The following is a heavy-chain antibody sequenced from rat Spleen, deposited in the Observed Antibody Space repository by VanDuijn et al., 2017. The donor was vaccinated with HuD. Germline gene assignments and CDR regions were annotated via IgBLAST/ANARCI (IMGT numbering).Heavy chain of an antibody. Sequence: EVQLVESGGGLVQPGRSLKLSYAASGFTFSDYNMAWVRQAPKKGLEWVATISTGGTGTYYRNSVKGRFTISRDNAKNTQYLQMDRLRSEDTATYYCARGGYTTDYFYVGWFAYWGQGVMVTVSS. J-gene: IGHJ2*01. CDR2: ISTGGTGT. CDR1: GFTFSDYN. V-gene: IGHV5-7*01. CDR3: ARGGYTTDYFYVGWFAY. D-gene: IGHD1-6*01.